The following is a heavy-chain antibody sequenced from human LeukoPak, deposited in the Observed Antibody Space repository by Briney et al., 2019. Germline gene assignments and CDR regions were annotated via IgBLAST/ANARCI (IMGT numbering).Heavy chain of an antibody. CDR3: ARDCSSTSCWGFDP. D-gene: IGHD2-2*01. CDR1: GFTFSSYS. Sequence: GGSLRLSCAASGFTFSSYSMNWVRQAPGKGLEWVSSISSSSSYIYYADSVKGRFTISRDNAKNSLYLQMNSLRAEDTAVYYCARDCSSTSCWGFDPWGQGTLVTVSS. J-gene: IGHJ5*02. CDR2: ISSSSSYI. V-gene: IGHV3-21*01.